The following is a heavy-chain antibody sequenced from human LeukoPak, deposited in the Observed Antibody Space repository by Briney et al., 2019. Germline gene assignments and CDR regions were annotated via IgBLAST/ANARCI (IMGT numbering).Heavy chain of an antibody. CDR2: FDPEDGET. J-gene: IGHJ4*02. D-gene: IGHD3-22*01. CDR1: GYTLTELS. CDR3: ATRRYYDSSGYYWGYFDY. V-gene: IGHV1-24*01. Sequence: ASVKVSCKVSGYTLTELSMHWVRQAPGEGLEWMGGFDPEDGETIYAQKFQGRVTMTEDTSTDTAYMELSSLRSEDTAVYYCATRRYYDSSGYYWGYFDYWGQGTLVTVSS.